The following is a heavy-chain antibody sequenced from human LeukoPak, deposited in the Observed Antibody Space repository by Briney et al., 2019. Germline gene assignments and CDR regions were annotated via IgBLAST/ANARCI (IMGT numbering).Heavy chain of an antibody. Sequence: GGSLRLSCAASGFSFSTSWIHWVRQAPGKGLVWVSRITPDGSGTDYADSVKGRFTISRDNSKNTLYLQMNSLRAEDTAVYYCANRLGYCSSTSCARGKNAFDIWGQGTMVTVSS. CDR2: ITPDGSGT. V-gene: IGHV3-74*01. CDR3: ANRLGYCSSTSCARGKNAFDI. D-gene: IGHD2-2*01. CDR1: GFSFSTSW. J-gene: IGHJ3*02.